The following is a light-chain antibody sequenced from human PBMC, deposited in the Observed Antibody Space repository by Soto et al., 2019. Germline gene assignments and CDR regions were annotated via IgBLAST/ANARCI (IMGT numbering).Light chain of an antibody. CDR2: EVS. V-gene: IGLV2-8*01. CDR1: SSDVGGYNY. Sequence: QSALTQPPSASGSPRQSVTISCTGTSSDVGGYNYVSWYQQHPGKAPRLMISEVSKRPSGVPDRFSGSKSGNTASLTVSGLQAEDETDYYFSSNAGSNNLVFGTGTKVTVL. J-gene: IGLJ1*01. CDR3: SSNAGSNNLV.